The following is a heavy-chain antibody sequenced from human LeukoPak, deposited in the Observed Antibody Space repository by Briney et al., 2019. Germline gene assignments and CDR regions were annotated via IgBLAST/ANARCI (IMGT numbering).Heavy chain of an antibody. V-gene: IGHV4-34*01. Sequence: SETLSLTCTVSGGSISSYYWSWIRQPPGKGLEWIGEINHSGSTNYNPSLRSRVTISVDTSKNQFSLKLSSVTAADTAVYYCARSPNYYDDQDYWGQGTLVTVSS. CDR3: ARSPNYYDDQDY. J-gene: IGHJ4*02. D-gene: IGHD3-22*01. CDR2: INHSGST. CDR1: GGSISSYY.